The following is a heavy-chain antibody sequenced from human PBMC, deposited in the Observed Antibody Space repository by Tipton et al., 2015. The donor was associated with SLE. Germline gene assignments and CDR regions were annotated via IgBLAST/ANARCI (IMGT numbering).Heavy chain of an antibody. Sequence: SLRLSCTASAFTFGDYAMSWVRQAPGKGLEWVGFIRSNAHGGTAEYAASVRGRFIISRDDSKSIAYLRMNSLKTEDTCLYYCTRGVWFREFIDYWGQGTLVTVSS. V-gene: IGHV3-49*04. CDR2: IRSNAHGGTA. J-gene: IGHJ4*02. CDR3: TRGVWFREFIDY. D-gene: IGHD3-10*01. CDR1: AFTFGDYA.